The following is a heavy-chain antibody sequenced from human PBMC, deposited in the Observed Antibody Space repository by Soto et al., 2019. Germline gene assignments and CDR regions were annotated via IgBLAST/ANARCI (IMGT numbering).Heavy chain of an antibody. J-gene: IGHJ4*02. CDR2: IYYSGST. D-gene: IGHD5-12*01. CDR1: GGSISSSSYY. Sequence: QLQLQESGPGLVKPSETLSLTCTVSGGSISSSSYYWGWIRQPPGKGLEWIGSIYYSGSTYYNPSLKSRVTISVDTSKNQFSLKLSSVTAADTAVYYCARAGDIVATTKPPLVDYWGQGTLVTVSS. V-gene: IGHV4-39*01. CDR3: ARAGDIVATTKPPLVDY.